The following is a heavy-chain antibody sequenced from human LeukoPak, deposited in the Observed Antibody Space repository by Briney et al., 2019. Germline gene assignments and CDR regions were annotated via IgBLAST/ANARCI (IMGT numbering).Heavy chain of an antibody. Sequence: GGSLRLSCAAYGFTLSSYAMSWVRQAPGKGLEWVSAISGSGGSTYYADSVKGRFTISRDNSKNTLYLQMNSLRAEDTAVYYCAKAVTMVRGVYYYYYGMDVWGQGTTVTVSS. D-gene: IGHD3-10*01. CDR1: GFTLSSYA. V-gene: IGHV3-23*01. J-gene: IGHJ6*02. CDR3: AKAVTMVRGVYYYYYGMDV. CDR2: ISGSGGST.